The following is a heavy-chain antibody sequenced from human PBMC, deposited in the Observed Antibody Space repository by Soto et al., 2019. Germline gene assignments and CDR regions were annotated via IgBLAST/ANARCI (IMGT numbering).Heavy chain of an antibody. J-gene: IGHJ5*02. CDR2: IDWDDDK. CDR3: ARVSASGSSIWFDP. D-gene: IGHD3-22*01. CDR1: GFSLSTSGVR. V-gene: IGHV2-70*04. Sequence: SGPTLVNHTETLTLTCTFSGFSLSTSGVRVSWIRQPPGKALEWLARIDWDDDKFYSTSLSTRLTISKDTSKNQVVLIMTNMDPVDTATYYCARVSASGSSIWFDPWGQGSLVTVSS.